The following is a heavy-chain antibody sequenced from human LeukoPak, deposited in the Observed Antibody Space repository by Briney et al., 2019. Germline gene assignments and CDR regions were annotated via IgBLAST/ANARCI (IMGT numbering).Heavy chain of an antibody. CDR2: IYYSGST. CDR1: GGSISSSSYY. D-gene: IGHD6-13*01. Sequence: SETLSLTCTVSGGSISSSSYYWGWIRQPPGKGLEWIGSIYYSGSTYYNPSLKSRVTISVDTSKKQFSLKLSSVTAADTAVYYCAKDHAANGDYWGQGTLVTVSS. CDR3: AKDHAANGDY. V-gene: IGHV4-39*02. J-gene: IGHJ4*02.